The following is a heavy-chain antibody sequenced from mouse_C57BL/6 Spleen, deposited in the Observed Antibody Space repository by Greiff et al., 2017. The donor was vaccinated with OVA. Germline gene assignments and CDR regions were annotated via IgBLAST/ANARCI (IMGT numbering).Heavy chain of an antibody. CDR1: GYTFTDYE. Sequence: QVQLQQSGAELVRPGASVTLSCKASGYTFTDYEMHWVKQTPVHGLEWIGAIDTETGGTAYNQKFKGKAILTADKSSSTAYMELRSLTSEDSAVYYCTDWDWYFDVWGTGTTGTVSS. CDR3: TDWDWYFDV. D-gene: IGHD4-1*01. V-gene: IGHV1-15*01. CDR2: IDTETGGT. J-gene: IGHJ1*03.